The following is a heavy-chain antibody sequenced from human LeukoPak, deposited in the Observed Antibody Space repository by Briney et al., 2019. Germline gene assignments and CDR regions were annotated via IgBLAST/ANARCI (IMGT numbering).Heavy chain of an antibody. J-gene: IGHJ3*02. V-gene: IGHV4-4*07. CDR1: GGSISSYY. CDR3: ARDRIAAAGSGVAFDI. D-gene: IGHD6-13*01. CDR2: IYTSGST. Sequence: SETLSLTCTVSGGSISSYYWSWIRQPAGKGLEWIGRIYTSGSTNYNPSLKSRATTSVDTSKTQFSLKLSSVTAADTAVYYCARDRIAAAGSGVAFDIWGQGTMVTVSS.